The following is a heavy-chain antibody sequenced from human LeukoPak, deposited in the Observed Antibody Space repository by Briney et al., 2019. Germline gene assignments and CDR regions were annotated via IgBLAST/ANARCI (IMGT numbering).Heavy chain of an antibody. Sequence: GGSLRLSCASSGFTFSDYHMSWIRQAPGKGLEWVSDISESGDSKFYTDSVKGRFTISRDNGKKSMYLQMNSLRAEDTAVYYCARRTYSNYLFDYWGQGTLVTVSS. V-gene: IGHV3-11*01. J-gene: IGHJ4*02. CDR2: ISESGDSK. CDR3: ARRTYSNYLFDY. D-gene: IGHD4-11*01. CDR1: GFTFSDYH.